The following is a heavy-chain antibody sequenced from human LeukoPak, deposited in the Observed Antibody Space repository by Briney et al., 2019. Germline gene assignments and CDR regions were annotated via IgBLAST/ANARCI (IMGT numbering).Heavy chain of an antibody. J-gene: IGHJ6*02. Sequence: PGGSLRLSCAASGFTFSGYDMHWVRQATGKGLDWVSAIGTADDTYYSDSVKGRFTIHRENAKNSFYLQMNSLRVEDTGVYYCAREADGMDVWGQGTTVTVSS. CDR3: AREADGMDV. CDR2: IGTADDT. CDR1: GFTFSGYD. V-gene: IGHV3-13*01. D-gene: IGHD6-25*01.